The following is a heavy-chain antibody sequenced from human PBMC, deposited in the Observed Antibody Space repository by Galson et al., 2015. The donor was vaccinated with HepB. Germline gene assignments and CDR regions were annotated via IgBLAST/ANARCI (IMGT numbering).Heavy chain of an antibody. CDR2: INPNSGGT. CDR3: ARIRSVVPVVRQYNWNYWNSQGHCFDY. Sequence: SVKVSCKASGYTFTGYYMHWVRQAPGQGLEWMGWINPNSGGTNYAQKFQGRVTMTRDTSISTAYMELSGLRSDDTAVYYCARIRSVVPVVRQYNWNYWNSQGHCFDYWGQGTLVTVSS. J-gene: IGHJ4*02. CDR1: GYTFTGYY. D-gene: IGHD1-7*01. V-gene: IGHV1-2*02.